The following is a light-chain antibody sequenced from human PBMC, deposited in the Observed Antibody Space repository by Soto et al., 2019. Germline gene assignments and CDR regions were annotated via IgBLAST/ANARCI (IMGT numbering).Light chain of an antibody. Sequence: IVMTQSPLSLPVTPGEPASISCRSSQSLLHSNGYNYLDWYLQKPGQSPQLLIYLGSNRASGVLYRFSGRGSGTDFTLKISREEAEDGGVYYCIQALRTPWTVGQGTKVEIK. CDR2: LGS. J-gene: IGKJ1*01. CDR3: IQALRTPWT. CDR1: QSLLHSNGYNY. V-gene: IGKV2-28*01.